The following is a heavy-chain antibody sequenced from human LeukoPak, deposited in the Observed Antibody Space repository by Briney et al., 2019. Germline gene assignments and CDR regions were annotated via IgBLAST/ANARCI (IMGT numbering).Heavy chain of an antibody. CDR2: ISGSDGST. CDR1: GFSFSSYA. Sequence: PGGSLRLSCAASGFSFSSYAMSWVRQAPGKGLEWVSGISGSDGSTYYADSVKGRFTISRDNSKNTLYLQMNSLRAEDAAVYYCANWGHSGSHYSRNMWGQGTLVTVSS. CDR3: ANWGHSGSHYSRNM. D-gene: IGHD3-10*01. J-gene: IGHJ4*02. V-gene: IGHV3-23*01.